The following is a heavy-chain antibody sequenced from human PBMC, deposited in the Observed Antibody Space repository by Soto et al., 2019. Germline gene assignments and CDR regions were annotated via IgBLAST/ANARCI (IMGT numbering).Heavy chain of an antibody. V-gene: IGHV1-2*04. CDR3: ARDARGDEAPMDY. D-gene: IGHD3-10*01. Sequence: VKVSCKASGYTFTGYYMHWVRQAPGQGLEWMGWINPNSGGTNYAQKFQGWVTMTRDTSISTAYMELSRLRSDDTAVYYCARDARGDEAPMDYWGQGTLVTVSS. CDR2: INPNSGGT. J-gene: IGHJ4*02. CDR1: GYTFTGYY.